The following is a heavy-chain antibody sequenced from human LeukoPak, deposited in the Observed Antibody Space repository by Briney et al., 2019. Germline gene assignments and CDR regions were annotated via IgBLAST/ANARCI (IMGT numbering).Heavy chain of an antibody. CDR2: IYYSGST. CDR1: GGSISSYY. CDR3: ASSSLGGGFYFDY. Sequence: SETLSLTCTVSGGSISSYYWTWIRQPPGKGLEWIGNIYYSGSTYYNPSLKRRVTISVDTSKNQFSLKVTSVTAADTAVYYCASSSLGGGFYFDYWGQVTLVTVSS. V-gene: IGHV4-59*08. D-gene: IGHD3-16*01. J-gene: IGHJ4*02.